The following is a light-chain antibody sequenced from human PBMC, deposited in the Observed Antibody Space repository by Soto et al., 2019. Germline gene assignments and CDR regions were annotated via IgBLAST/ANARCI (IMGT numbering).Light chain of an antibody. Sequence: QSVPTPPASVSGSPGQSITISCTGTSSDVGGYNYVSWYQQHPGKAPKLMIYDVSNRPSGVSNRFSGSKSGNTASLTISGLQAEDEADYYCSSYTSSSTHGFGTGTKVTVL. CDR1: SSDVGGYNY. V-gene: IGLV2-14*01. J-gene: IGLJ1*01. CDR2: DVS. CDR3: SSYTSSSTHG.